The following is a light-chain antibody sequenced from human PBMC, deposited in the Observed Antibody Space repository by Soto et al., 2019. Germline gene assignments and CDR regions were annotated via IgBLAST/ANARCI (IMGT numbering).Light chain of an antibody. V-gene: IGKV3-11*01. CDR1: QSVSSH. CDR3: QQRSHWPT. Sequence: VLTHSPEHLSLAPMERTTLSCRASQSVSSHLAGYQQKPGQSPRLLIYDASNRATGIPARFSGSGSGTDFTLTISSLEPEDFAFYFCQQRSHWPTVGQGTKVDIK. J-gene: IGKJ1*01. CDR2: DAS.